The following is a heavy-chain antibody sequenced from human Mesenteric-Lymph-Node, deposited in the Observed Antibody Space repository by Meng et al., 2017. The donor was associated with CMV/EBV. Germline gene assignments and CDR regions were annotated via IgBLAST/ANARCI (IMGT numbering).Heavy chain of an antibody. CDR2: IIPIFGTA. D-gene: IGHD3-10*01. Sequence: SVKVSCKASGGTFSSYAISWVRQAPGQGLEWMGGIIPIFGTANYAQKFQGRVTITTDESTSTAYMELSSLRSEGTAVYYCARGGIYYYGSGSYDYWGQGTLVTVSS. J-gene: IGHJ4*02. CDR3: ARGGIYYYGSGSYDY. CDR1: GGTFSSYA. V-gene: IGHV1-69*05.